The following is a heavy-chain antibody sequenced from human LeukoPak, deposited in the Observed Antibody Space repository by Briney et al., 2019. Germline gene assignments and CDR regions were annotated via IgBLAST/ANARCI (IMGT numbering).Heavy chain of an antibody. D-gene: IGHD3-10*01. CDR1: GFTFNNAW. CDR3: ATSPWFWATSPFDY. V-gene: IGHV3-15*01. CDR2: IKSRIGGGTT. J-gene: IGHJ4*02. Sequence: GGSLRLSCAASGFTFNNAWMNWVRQAPGKGREWVGLIKSRIGGGTTDYAPPVNGRFTISTNDSENTVYLQMNSLKTEDTAVYFCATSPWFWATSPFDYWGQGTQASISS.